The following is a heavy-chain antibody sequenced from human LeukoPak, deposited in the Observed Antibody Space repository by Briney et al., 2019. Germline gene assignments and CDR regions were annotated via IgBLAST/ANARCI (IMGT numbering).Heavy chain of an antibody. CDR3: AKNQGQWLVPVDY. Sequence: PGGSLRLSCAGSGFNSSSYSMNWVRQAPGKGLEWVAVISYDGSNKYYADSVKGRSTISRDNSKNTLYLQMNNLRAEDTALYYCAKNQGQWLVPVDYWGQGTLVTVSS. V-gene: IGHV3-30*18. J-gene: IGHJ4*02. CDR2: ISYDGSNK. CDR1: GFNSSSYS. D-gene: IGHD6-19*01.